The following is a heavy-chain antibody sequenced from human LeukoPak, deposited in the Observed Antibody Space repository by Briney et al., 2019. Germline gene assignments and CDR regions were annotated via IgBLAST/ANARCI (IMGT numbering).Heavy chain of an antibody. CDR1: GFTLGSYS. V-gene: IGHV3-21*01. J-gene: IGHJ4*02. CDR3: ARGGGSRDGLTTSFDY. D-gene: IGHD5-24*01. CDR2: IYSSGRYI. Sequence: PGGSLRLSCAASGFTLGSYSMDWVRQAPTKGLEWVSSIYSSGRYIYYADSVKGRFTISRDNAKNSLYLQMNSLRAEDTAVYYGARGGGSRDGLTTSFDYWGQGTVVTVSS.